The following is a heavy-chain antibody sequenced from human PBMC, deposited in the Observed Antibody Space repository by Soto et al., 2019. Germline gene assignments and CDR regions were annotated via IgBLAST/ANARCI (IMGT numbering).Heavy chain of an antibody. D-gene: IGHD4-17*01. CDR1: GFTFSSYA. Sequence: EVQLVESEGGLVQPGGSLRLSCAASGFTFSSYAMHWVRQAPGKGLEYVSAISSNGGSTYYANSVKGRFTISRDNSKNTLYLQMGSLRAEDMAVYYCARLGHYGDYIDYWGQGTLVTVSS. CDR2: ISSNGGST. CDR3: ARLGHYGDYIDY. V-gene: IGHV3-64*01. J-gene: IGHJ4*02.